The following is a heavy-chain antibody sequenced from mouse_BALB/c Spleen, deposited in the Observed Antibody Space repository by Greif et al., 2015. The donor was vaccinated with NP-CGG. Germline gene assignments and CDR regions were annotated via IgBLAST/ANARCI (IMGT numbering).Heavy chain of an antibody. CDR2: INLYNDGT. J-gene: IGHJ2*01. D-gene: IGHD2-14*01. Sequence: EVKLQESGPELVKPGASVKMSCKSSGYTFTSYVLHWVRQKPGQGLEWIGYINLYNDGTKYNEKFKGKATLTSDKSSSTAYMELSSLASEDSAVYYCARRRYDLYYFDSWGQGTTLTVSS. CDR3: ARRRYDLYYFDS. V-gene: IGHV1-14*01. CDR1: GYTFTSYV.